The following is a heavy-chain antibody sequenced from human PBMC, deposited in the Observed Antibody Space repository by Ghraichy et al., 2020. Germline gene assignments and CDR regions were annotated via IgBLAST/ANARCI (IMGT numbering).Heavy chain of an antibody. J-gene: IGHJ4*02. CDR3: ARVHWAIVVVITFVDY. Sequence: GGSLRLSCAASGFTFSSYAMHWVRQAPGKGLEWVALISDDGSNKYYADSVRGRFTISRDNSKNTLYLQMNSLRAEDTAVYYCARVHWAIVVVITFVDYWGQGTLVTVSS. CDR1: GFTFSSYA. D-gene: IGHD3-22*01. CDR2: ISDDGSNK. V-gene: IGHV3-30-3*01.